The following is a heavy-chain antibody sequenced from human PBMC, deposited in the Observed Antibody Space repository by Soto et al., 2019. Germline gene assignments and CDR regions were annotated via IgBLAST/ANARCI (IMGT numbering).Heavy chain of an antibody. CDR2: ISGSEGTL. J-gene: IGHJ4*02. CDR3: ARDCITMIRGVINY. D-gene: IGHD3-10*01. CDR1: GFTFSGYY. Sequence: PGGSLRLSCVASGFTFSGYYLTWIRQAPGKGLECVSYISGSEGTLYYADSVKGRFTISRDNAKNSLYLHMNSLRAEDTAVYYCARDCITMIRGVINYWGQGTVVTVSS. V-gene: IGHV3-11*01.